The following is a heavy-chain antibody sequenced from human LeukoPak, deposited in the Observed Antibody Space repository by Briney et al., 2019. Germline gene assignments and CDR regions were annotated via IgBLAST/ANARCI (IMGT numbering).Heavy chain of an antibody. CDR3: ARAHYYYYMDV. V-gene: IGHV3-7*04. J-gene: IGHJ6*03. CDR1: GFTFSSYW. Sequence: GGSLRLSCAASGFTFSSYWMSWARRAPGKGLEWVANIKQDGSEKYYVDSVKGRFTISRDNAKNSLYLQMNSLRAEDTALYYCARAHYYYYMDVWGKGTTVTVSS. CDR2: IKQDGSEK.